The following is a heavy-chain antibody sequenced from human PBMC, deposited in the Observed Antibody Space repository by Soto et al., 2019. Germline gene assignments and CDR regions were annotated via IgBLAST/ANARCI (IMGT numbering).Heavy chain of an antibody. J-gene: IGHJ6*02. V-gene: IGHV5-51*01. CDR2: IYPGDSDT. CDR3: ARYSSSSLSYYYGMDV. CDR1: GYSFTSYW. Sequence: PGESLKISCKGSGYSFTSYWIGWVRQMPGKGLEWMGIIYPGDSDTRYSPSFQGQVTISADKSISTAYLQWSSLKASDTAMYYCARYSSSSLSYYYGMDVWGQGTTVTVSS. D-gene: IGHD6-6*01.